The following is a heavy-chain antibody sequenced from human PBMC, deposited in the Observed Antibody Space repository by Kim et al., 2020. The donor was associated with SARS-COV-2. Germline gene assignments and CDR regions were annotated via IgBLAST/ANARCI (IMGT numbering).Heavy chain of an antibody. CDR2: IYYSGST. CDR3: ARYTRIAAAGTGDY. CDR1: GGSISSSSYY. Sequence: SETLSLTCTVSGGSISSSSYYWGWIRQPPGKGLEWIGSIYYSGSTYYNPSLKSRVTISVDTSKNQFSLKLSSVTAADTAVYYCARYTRIAAAGTGDYWGQGTLVTVSS. V-gene: IGHV4-39*01. J-gene: IGHJ4*02. D-gene: IGHD6-13*01.